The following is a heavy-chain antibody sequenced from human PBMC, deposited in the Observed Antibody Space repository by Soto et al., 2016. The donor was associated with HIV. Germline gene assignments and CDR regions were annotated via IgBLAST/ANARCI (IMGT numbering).Heavy chain of an antibody. CDR3: TREGYNWNTDYYYMDV. D-gene: IGHD1-20*01. CDR2: ISGSSSNYI. Sequence: ELQLVESGGGLVKPGGSLRLSCEASGFSFSSYTMNWVRQAPGKGLEWVSSISGSSSNYIYYADSLKGRFTISRDNAKTSLYLQMNSLRIEDTAVYYCTREGYNWNTDYYYMDVWGKGTTVTVSS. V-gene: IGHV3-21*06. CDR1: GFSFSSYT. J-gene: IGHJ6*03.